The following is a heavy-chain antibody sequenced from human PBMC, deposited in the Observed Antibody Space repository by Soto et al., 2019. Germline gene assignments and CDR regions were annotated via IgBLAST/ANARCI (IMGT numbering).Heavy chain of an antibody. CDR1: GDSIGTYY. D-gene: IGHD3-16*01. Sequence: SETLSRTCSVSGDSIGTYYWSGVRQPPGKGLEWLGFVHYSGSTQYNPSLKGRVTMSVDTSKNQLSLKLRSVTAADTAVYYCARESEGGNLHDWFDPWGQGILVTVSS. V-gene: IGHV4-59*01. CDR2: VHYSGST. CDR3: ARESEGGNLHDWFDP. J-gene: IGHJ5*02.